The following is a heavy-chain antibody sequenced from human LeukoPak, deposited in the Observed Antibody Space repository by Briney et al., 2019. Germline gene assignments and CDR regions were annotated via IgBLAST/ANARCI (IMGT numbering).Heavy chain of an antibody. D-gene: IGHD3-10*01. J-gene: IGHJ4*01. CDR3: ARDHGIPGSGSYRFDY. V-gene: IGHV3-21*06. CDR1: GFTFSSYS. Sequence: GGSLRLSCATSGFTFSSYSMNWVRQAPGKGLEWVSSISSSSSYIYYADSVKGRFTISRDYAKNLLYLQMNSLRIEDTAVYYCARDHGIPGSGSYRFDYWGHGTLVTVSS. CDR2: ISSSSSYI.